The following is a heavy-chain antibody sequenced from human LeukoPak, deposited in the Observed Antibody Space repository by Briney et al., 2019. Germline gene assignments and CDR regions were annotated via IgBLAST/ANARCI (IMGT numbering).Heavy chain of an antibody. CDR1: GGSISSYY. CDR2: IYYSGST. Sequence: SETLSLTCTVSGGSISSYYWSWIRQPPGKGLEWIGYIYYSGSTNYNPSLKSRVTISVDTSKNQFSLKLSSVTAADTAVYYCASTHYDFWSGRTTGWFDPWGQGTLVTVSS. CDR3: ASTHYDFWSGRTTGWFDP. V-gene: IGHV4-59*01. J-gene: IGHJ5*02. D-gene: IGHD3-3*01.